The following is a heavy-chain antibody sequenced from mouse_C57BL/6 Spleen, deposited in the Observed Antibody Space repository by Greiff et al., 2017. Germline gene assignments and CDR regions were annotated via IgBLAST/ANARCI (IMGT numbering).Heavy chain of an antibody. CDR1: GYTFTSYW. CDR3: ARWEFSTDY. Sequence: QVQLQQPGAELVRPGTSVKLSCKASGYTFTSYWMHWVKQRPGQGLEWIGVIDPSDSYTNYNQKFKGKATLTVDTSSSTAYMQLSSLTSEDSAVYYCARWEFSTDYWGQGTTLTVSS. J-gene: IGHJ2*01. V-gene: IGHV1-59*01. D-gene: IGHD4-1*01. CDR2: IDPSDSYT.